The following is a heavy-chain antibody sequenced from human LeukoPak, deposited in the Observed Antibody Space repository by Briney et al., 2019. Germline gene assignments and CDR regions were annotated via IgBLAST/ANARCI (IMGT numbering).Heavy chain of an antibody. CDR2: IYYSGST. D-gene: IGHD1-7*01. V-gene: IGHV4-30-4*08. Sequence: SQTLSLTCTVSGGSISSGDYYWSWIRQPPGKGLEWIGYIYYSGSTYYNPSLKSRVTISVDTSKNQFSLKLSSVTAADTAVYYCARASYNWNYRVDYWGQGTLVTVSS. CDR1: GGSISSGDYY. CDR3: ARASYNWNYRVDY. J-gene: IGHJ4*02.